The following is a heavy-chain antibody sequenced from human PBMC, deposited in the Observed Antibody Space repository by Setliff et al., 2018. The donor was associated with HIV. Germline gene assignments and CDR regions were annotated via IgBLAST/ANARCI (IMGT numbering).Heavy chain of an antibody. CDR1: GVSFTTYY. CDR3: ARRPPLTTGREYYFDF. CDR2: SYTSGST. J-gene: IGHJ4*02. D-gene: IGHD1-1*01. Sequence: SETLSLTCTVSGVSFTTYYWSWLRQPPGKELEWIGYSYTSGSTNYNPSLKSRVTISIDTSKNQFSLKLNAVTAADTAVYYCARRPPLTTGREYYFDFWGQGTLVTVSS. V-gene: IGHV4-4*09.